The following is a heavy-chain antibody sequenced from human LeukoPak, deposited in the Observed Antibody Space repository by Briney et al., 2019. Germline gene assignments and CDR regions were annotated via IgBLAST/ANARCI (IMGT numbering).Heavy chain of an antibody. CDR1: GGSVSSGSYY. Sequence: ASETLSLTCTVSGGSVSSGSYYWSWIRQPPGKGLEWIGYIYYSGSTNYNPSLKSRVTISVDTSKNQFSLKLSSVTAADTAVYYSASNYDSSGSIEYWGQGTLVTVSS. CDR2: IYYSGST. J-gene: IGHJ4*02. V-gene: IGHV4-61*01. CDR3: ASNYDSSGSIEY. D-gene: IGHD3-22*01.